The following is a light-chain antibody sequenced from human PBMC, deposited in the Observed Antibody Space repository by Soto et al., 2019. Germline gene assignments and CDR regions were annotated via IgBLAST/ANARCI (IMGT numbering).Light chain of an antibody. Sequence: QSVLTQPPSASGTPGQRVTISCSGSSSNIGSNTVNWYQQLPGTATKLLIYSNNQRPSGVPDRFSGSKSGNSASLAISGLQSEDEADYYCAAWDDSLNGPVFGGGTKLTVL. CDR3: AAWDDSLNGPV. CDR1: SSNIGSNT. V-gene: IGLV1-44*01. J-gene: IGLJ2*01. CDR2: SNN.